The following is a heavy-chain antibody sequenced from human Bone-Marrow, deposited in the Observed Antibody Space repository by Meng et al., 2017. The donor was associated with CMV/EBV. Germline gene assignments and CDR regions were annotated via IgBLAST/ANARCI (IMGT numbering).Heavy chain of an antibody. D-gene: IGHD3-3*01. J-gene: IGHJ4*02. Sequence: SEPLSLTCTVSGGSVSSGSYYWSWIRQPPGKGLEWIEYIYYSGSTNYNPSLKSRVTISVDTSKNQFSLKLSSVTAADTAGYYCARSPHYDFWSGYYTFTNWGQGTLVTVSS. V-gene: IGHV4-61*01. CDR2: IYYSGST. CDR3: ARSPHYDFWSGYYTFTN. CDR1: GGSVSSGSYY.